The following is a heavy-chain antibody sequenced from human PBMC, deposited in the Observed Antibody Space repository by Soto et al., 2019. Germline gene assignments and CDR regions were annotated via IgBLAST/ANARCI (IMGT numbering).Heavy chain of an antibody. CDR3: ARALRTHGDKALWFGEFYNDY. CDR1: GGSFSGYY. V-gene: IGHV4-34*01. Sequence: QVQLQQWGAGLLKPSETLSLTCAVYGGSFSGYYWSWIRQPPGKGLEWIGEINHSGSTNYNPSLKSRVTISVDTSKNQFSLKLSSVTAADTAVYYCARALRTHGDKALWFGEFYNDYWGQGTLVTVSS. D-gene: IGHD3-10*01. J-gene: IGHJ4*02. CDR2: INHSGST.